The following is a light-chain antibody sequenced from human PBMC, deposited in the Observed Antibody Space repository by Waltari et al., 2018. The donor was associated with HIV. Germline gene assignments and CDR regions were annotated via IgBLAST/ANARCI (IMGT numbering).Light chain of an antibody. J-gene: IGLJ3*02. V-gene: IGLV1-47*01. Sequence: QSVLTQPPSASGTPGQGVTISCVGDSSKIGSTYVYWYQQLPGTAPKVLIYRNNQRPSGVPDRFSGSKSGASASLTISGLRSADEAVYFCATRDGSLKVFGGGTKLTVL. CDR2: RNN. CDR1: SSKIGSTY. CDR3: ATRDGSLKV.